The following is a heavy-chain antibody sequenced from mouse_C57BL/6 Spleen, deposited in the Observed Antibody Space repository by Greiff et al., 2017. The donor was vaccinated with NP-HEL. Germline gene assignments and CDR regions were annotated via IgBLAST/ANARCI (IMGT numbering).Heavy chain of an antibody. D-gene: IGHD2-3*01. CDR2: IDPENGDT. J-gene: IGHJ3*01. V-gene: IGHV14-4*01. Sequence: EVQLQQSGAELVRPGASVKLSCTASGFNIKDDYMHWVKQRPEQGLEWIGWIDPENGDTEYASKFQGKATITADTSSNTAYLQLSSLTSEDTAVYYCTTEGYYPFAYWGKGTLVTVSA. CDR3: TTEGYYPFAY. CDR1: GFNIKDDY.